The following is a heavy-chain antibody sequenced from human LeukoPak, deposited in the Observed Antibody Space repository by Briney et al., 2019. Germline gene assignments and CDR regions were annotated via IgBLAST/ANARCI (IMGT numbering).Heavy chain of an antibody. Sequence: SETLSLTCAVYGGSFSGYYWSWIRQPPGKGLEWIGYIYYSGSTNYNPSLKSRVTISVDTSKNQFSLKLSSVTAADTAVYYCARKAGGYFDYWGQGTLVTVSS. CDR2: IYYSGST. D-gene: IGHD3-16*01. V-gene: IGHV4-59*01. CDR1: GGSFSGYY. CDR3: ARKAGGYFDY. J-gene: IGHJ4*02.